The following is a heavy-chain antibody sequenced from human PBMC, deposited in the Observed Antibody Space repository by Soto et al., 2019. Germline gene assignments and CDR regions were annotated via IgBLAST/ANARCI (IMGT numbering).Heavy chain of an antibody. CDR1: GFTFSGYA. CDR3: AKDHGMDV. CDR2: ISGSGGST. Sequence: EVQVLESGGGLAQPGGSLRLSCVASGFTFSGYAMAWVRQSPGKGLEWVSSISGSGGSTYYADSVKGRFTISRDNSKNTVFLQMNSLRAEDTAVYYCAKDHGMDVWGQGATVTVSS. V-gene: IGHV3-23*01. J-gene: IGHJ6*02.